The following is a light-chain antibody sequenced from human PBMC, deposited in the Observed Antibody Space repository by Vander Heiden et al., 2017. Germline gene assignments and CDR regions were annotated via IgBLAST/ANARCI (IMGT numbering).Light chain of an antibody. V-gene: IGLV2-14*03. J-gene: IGLJ2*01. CDR1: SSDVGTYNY. CDR2: DVS. Sequence: QSALTQPASVSGSLGQSITISCTGTSSDVGTYNYGSWYQQHPGKAPKLMIYDVSARPSGVSNRFSGSKSGNTASLTISGLQAEDETDYYCSSWTSSSTLAFGGGTKLTVL. CDR3: SSWTSSSTLA.